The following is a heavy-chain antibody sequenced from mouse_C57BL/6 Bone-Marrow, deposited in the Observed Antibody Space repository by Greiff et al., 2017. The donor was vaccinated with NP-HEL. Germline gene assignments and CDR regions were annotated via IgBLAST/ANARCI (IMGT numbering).Heavy chain of an antibody. Sequence: VQLKQSGPGLVQPSQSLSITCTVSGFSLTSYGVHWVRQSPGKGLEWLGVIWRGGSTDYNAAFMSRLSITKDNSKSQVFFKMNSLQADDTAIYYCAPHYYGSSLYAMDYWGQGTSVTVSS. V-gene: IGHV2-5*01. J-gene: IGHJ4*01. D-gene: IGHD1-1*01. CDR2: IWRGGST. CDR3: APHYYGSSLYAMDY. CDR1: GFSLTSYG.